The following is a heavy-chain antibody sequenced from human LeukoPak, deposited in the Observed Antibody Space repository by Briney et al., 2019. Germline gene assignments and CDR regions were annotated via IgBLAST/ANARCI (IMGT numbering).Heavy chain of an antibody. CDR1: GFTFSSYS. CDR2: ISSSSSYI. D-gene: IGHD6-19*01. Sequence: GGSLRLSCAASGFTFSSYSMNWVRQAPGKGLEWVSSISSSSSYIYYADSVKGRFTISRDNSKNTLYLQMNSLRAEDTAVYYCAKDLHQARIAVAGSDYWGQGTLVTVSS. V-gene: IGHV3-21*01. CDR3: AKDLHQARIAVAGSDY. J-gene: IGHJ4*02.